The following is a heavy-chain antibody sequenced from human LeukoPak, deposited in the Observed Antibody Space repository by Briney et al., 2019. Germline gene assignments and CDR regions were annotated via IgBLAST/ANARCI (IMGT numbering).Heavy chain of an antibody. V-gene: IGHV4-38-2*02. J-gene: IGHJ4*02. CDR3: ARVRFLEWLRRIYYFDY. Sequence: SETLSLTCTVSGYSISSGYYWGWIRQPPGKGLEWIGEINHSGSTNYNLSLKSRVTISVDTSKNQFSLKLSSVTAADTAAYYCARVRFLEWLRRIYYFDYWGQGTLVTVSS. CDR2: INHSGST. CDR1: GYSISSGYY. D-gene: IGHD3-3*01.